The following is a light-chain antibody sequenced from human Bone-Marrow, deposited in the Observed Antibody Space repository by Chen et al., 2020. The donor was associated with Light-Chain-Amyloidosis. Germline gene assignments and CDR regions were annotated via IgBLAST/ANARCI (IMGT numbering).Light chain of an antibody. Sequence: SYVLTQAPSVSVAPGQTAAIPCGGKDIGSKSVHWYQQKPGQAPVVVVHDESDRPSGIPERFSGSNSGNTATLTITRVEVGDEADYYCQVWDIRSSHVAFGGGTKLTVL. CDR1: DIGSKS. CDR3: QVWDIRSSHVA. CDR2: DES. V-gene: IGLV3-21*02. J-gene: IGLJ2*01.